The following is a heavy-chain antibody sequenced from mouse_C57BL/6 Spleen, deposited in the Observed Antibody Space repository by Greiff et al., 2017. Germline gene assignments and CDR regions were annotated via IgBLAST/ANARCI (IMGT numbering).Heavy chain of an antibody. D-gene: IGHD2-3*01. J-gene: IGHJ2*01. CDR1: GYTFTDYN. V-gene: IGHV1-18*01. CDR2: INPNNGGT. CDR3: ARRGPYDGYSFYFDY. Sequence: VQLKQSGPELVKPGASVKIPCKASGYTFTDYNMDWVKQSHGKSLEWIGDINPNNGGTIYNQKFKGKATLTVDKSSSTAYMELRSLTSEDTAVYYCARRGPYDGYSFYFDYWGQGTTLTVSS.